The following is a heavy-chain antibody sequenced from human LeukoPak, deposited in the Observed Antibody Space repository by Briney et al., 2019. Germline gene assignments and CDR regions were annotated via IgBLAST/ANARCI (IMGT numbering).Heavy chain of an antibody. CDR2: IYYSGST. V-gene: IGHV4-30-4*02. CDR3: ARGADLDILTGYYYYYGMDV. J-gene: IGHJ6*02. CDR1: GGSISSGDYY. D-gene: IGHD3-9*01. Sequence: SETLSLTCTVSGGSISSGDYYWSWIRQPPGKGLEWIGYIYYSGSTYYNPSLKSRVTISVDTSKNQSSLKLSSVTAADTAVYYCARGADLDILTGYYYYYGMDVWGQGTTVTVSS.